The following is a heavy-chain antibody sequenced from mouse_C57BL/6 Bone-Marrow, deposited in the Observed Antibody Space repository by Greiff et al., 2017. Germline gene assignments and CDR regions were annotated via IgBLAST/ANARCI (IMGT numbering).Heavy chain of an antibody. J-gene: IGHJ2*01. CDR2: INPSSGYT. CDR3: AKNRRWLQYYFDY. Sequence: VQLQQSGAELARPGASVKMSCKASGYTFTSYTMHWVKQRPGQGLEWIGYINPSSGYTKYNQKFKDKATLTADKSSCTAYMQLSSLTSDDSAVYYCAKNRRWLQYYFDYWGQGTTLTVSS. V-gene: IGHV1-4*01. CDR1: GYTFTSYT. D-gene: IGHD2-3*01.